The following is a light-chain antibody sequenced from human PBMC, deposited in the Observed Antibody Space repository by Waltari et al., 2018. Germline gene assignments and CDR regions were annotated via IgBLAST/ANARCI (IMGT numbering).Light chain of an antibody. CDR2: DVT. J-gene: IGLJ2*01. V-gene: IGLV2-14*03. Sequence: QSALTQPAAMSGSPGQSITMSCTGTSADIGIYNYVSWYQHHPGEAPKLIIFDVTKRPSGISDRFSGSKSCNTASLTISGLQTEDEGHYYCSSHTTTSTLVFGGGTKLTVL. CDR3: SSHTTTSTLV. CDR1: SADIGIYNY.